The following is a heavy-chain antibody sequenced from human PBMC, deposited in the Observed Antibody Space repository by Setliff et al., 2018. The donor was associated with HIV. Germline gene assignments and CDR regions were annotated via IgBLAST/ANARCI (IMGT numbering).Heavy chain of an antibody. CDR2: INHSGST. CDR1: GGSFSGYY. V-gene: IGHV4-34*01. Sequence: SETLSLTCAVYGGSFSGYYWSWIRQPPGKGLEWIGEINHSGSTNYNPSLKSRVTISVDTSKNQFSLKLRSVTAADTAVYYCARRSGYAEDYWGQGTLVTVS. J-gene: IGHJ4*02. CDR3: ARRSGYAEDY. D-gene: IGHD5-12*01.